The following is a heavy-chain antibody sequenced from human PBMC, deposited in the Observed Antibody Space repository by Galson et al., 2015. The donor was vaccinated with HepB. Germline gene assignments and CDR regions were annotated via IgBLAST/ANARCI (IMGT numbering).Heavy chain of an antibody. CDR1: GYTFTSYG. CDR3: ASPLRGRDYYYYGMDV. CDR2: ISAYNGNT. Sequence: SVKVSCKASGYTFTSYGISWVRQAPGQGLEWMGWISAYNGNTNYAQKLQGRVTMTTDTSTSTAYMELRSLRSDDTAVYYCASPLRGRDYYYYGMDVWGQGTTVTVSS. J-gene: IGHJ6*02. V-gene: IGHV1-18*04. D-gene: IGHD3-16*01.